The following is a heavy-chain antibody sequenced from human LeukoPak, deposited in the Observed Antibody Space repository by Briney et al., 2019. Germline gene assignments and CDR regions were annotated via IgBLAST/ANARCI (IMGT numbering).Heavy chain of an antibody. J-gene: IGHJ4*02. CDR2: INHSGST. CDR1: GGSFSGYY. CDR3: ARLQWLVRVDY. V-gene: IGHV4-34*01. D-gene: IGHD6-19*01. Sequence: SETLSLTCAVYGGSFSGYYWSWVRQPPGKGLEWIGEINHSGSTNYNPSLKSRVTISVDTSKNQFSLKLSSVTAADTAVYYCARLQWLVRVDYWVQGTLVTVSS.